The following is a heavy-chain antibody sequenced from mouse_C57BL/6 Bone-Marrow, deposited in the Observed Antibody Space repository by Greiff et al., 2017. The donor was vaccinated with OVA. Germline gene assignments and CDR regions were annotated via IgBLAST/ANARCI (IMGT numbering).Heavy chain of an antibody. CDR3: TTSAGGSYGFAY. D-gene: IGHD1-1*02. CDR2: IDPENGDT. J-gene: IGHJ3*01. CDR1: GFNIKDDY. V-gene: IGHV14-4*01. Sequence: EVQLQQSGAELVRPGASVKLSCTASGFNIKDDYMHWVKQRPEQGLEWIGWIDPENGDTEYASKFQGKATITADTSSNTAYLQLSSLTSEDTAVYYCTTSAGGSYGFAYWGQGTLVTVSA.